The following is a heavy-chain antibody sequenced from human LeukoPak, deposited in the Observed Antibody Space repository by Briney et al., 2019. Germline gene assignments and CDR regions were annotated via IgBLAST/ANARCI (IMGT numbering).Heavy chain of an antibody. CDR1: GFTFSSYA. D-gene: IGHD2-21*01. V-gene: IGHV3-30-3*01. CDR3: ARAGRPLLWWDPAGY. J-gene: IGHJ4*02. Sequence: PGGSLRLSCAASGFTFSSYAMHWVRQAPGKGLEWVAVISYDGSNKYYADSVKGRFTISRDNSKNTLYLQMNSLRAEDTAVYYCARAGRPLLWWDPAGYWGQGTLVTVSS. CDR2: ISYDGSNK.